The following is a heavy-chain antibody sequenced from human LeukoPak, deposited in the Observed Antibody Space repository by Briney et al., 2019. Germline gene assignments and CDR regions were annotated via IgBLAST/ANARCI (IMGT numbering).Heavy chain of an antibody. J-gene: IGHJ4*02. CDR1: GGSISSGSYY. V-gene: IGHV4-61*02. Sequence: NPSETLSLTCTVSGGSISSGSYYWSWIRQPAGKGLEWIGRIYTSGSTNYNPSLKSRVTISVDTSKNQFSLNLSSVTAADTAVYYCTRDRGQWLVDYWGQGTLVTVSS. CDR2: IYTSGST. CDR3: TRDRGQWLVDY. D-gene: IGHD6-19*01.